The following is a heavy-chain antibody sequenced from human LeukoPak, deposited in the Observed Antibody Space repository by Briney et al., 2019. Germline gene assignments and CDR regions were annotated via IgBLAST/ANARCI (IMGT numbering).Heavy chain of an antibody. CDR2: ISYDGSNK. Sequence: PGRSLRLSCAASGFTFSSYGMHWVRQAPGKGLEWVAVISYDGSNKYYADSVKGRFTISRDNSKNTLYLQMNSLRAEDTAVYYCAKDWTSIAAAGPLGGWFDPWGQGTLVTVSS. CDR3: AKDWTSIAAAGPLGGWFDP. CDR1: GFTFSSYG. D-gene: IGHD6-13*01. V-gene: IGHV3-30*18. J-gene: IGHJ5*02.